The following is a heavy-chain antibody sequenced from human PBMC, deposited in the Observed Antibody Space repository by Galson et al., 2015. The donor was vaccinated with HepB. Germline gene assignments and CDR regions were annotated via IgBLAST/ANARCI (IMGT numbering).Heavy chain of an antibody. CDR2: IKQDGSEK. Sequence: SLRLSCAASGFTFSSYWMSWVRQAPGKGLEWVANIKQDGSEKYYVDSVKGRFTTSRDNAKNSLYLQMNSLRAEDTAVYYCARDTIVGYYDFWSLYYYYYMDVWGKGTTVTVSS. V-gene: IGHV3-7*01. D-gene: IGHD3-3*01. CDR3: ARDTIVGYYDFWSLYYYYYMDV. J-gene: IGHJ6*03. CDR1: GFTFSSYW.